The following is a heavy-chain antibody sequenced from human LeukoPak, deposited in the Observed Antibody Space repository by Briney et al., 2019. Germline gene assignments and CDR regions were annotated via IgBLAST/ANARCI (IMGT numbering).Heavy chain of an antibody. CDR2: ISGSGGST. CDR1: GFTFSSYA. Sequence: GGSLRLSCAASGFTFSSYAMSWVRQAPGKGLEWVSAISGSGGSTYYADSVKGRFTISRDNSKNTLYLQMNSLRAEDTAVYYCAKGSYYYDSSGYYGYWGQGTLVTVSS. D-gene: IGHD3-22*01. CDR3: AKGSYYYDSSGYYGY. J-gene: IGHJ4*02. V-gene: IGHV3-23*01.